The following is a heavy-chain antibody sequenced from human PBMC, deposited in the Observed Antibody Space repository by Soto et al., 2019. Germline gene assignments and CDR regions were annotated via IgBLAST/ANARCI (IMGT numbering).Heavy chain of an antibody. D-gene: IGHD4-17*01. V-gene: IGHV3-30-3*01. Sequence: VGSLRLSCAASGFTFSSYAMHWVRQAPGKGLEWVAVISYDGSNKYYADSVKGRFTISRDNSKNTLYLQMNSLRAEDTAVYYCAREMDYGDYDAFDIWGQGTMVTVSS. CDR2: ISYDGSNK. J-gene: IGHJ3*02. CDR3: AREMDYGDYDAFDI. CDR1: GFTFSSYA.